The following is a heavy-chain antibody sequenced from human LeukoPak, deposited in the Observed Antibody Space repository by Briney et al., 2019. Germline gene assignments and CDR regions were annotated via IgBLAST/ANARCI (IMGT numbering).Heavy chain of an antibody. V-gene: IGHV1-2*02. CDR2: INPNSGGT. CDR1: GYTFTGYY. Sequence: ASVKVSCKASGYTFTGYYMHWVRQAPGQGLEWMGWINPNSGGTNYAQKFQGRVTMTRDTSISTAYMELSRLRSDDTAVYYCARDKVGLRYFDWLSDYNWFDPWGQGTLVTVSS. J-gene: IGHJ5*02. D-gene: IGHD3-9*01. CDR3: ARDKVGLRYFDWLSDYNWFDP.